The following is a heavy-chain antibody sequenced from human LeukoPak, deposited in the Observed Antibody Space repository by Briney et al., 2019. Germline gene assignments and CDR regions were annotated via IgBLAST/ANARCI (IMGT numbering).Heavy chain of an antibody. CDR1: GYTFTSYD. D-gene: IGHD5-12*01. CDR3: ARGGYARDSFDY. Sequence: ASVKVSCKASGYTFTSYDINWVRQATGQGREWMGGMNPNSGNTGYAQKFQGRVTMTRNTSISTAYMELSSLRSEDTAVYYCARGGYARDSFDYWGQGNLVTVSS. J-gene: IGHJ4*02. V-gene: IGHV1-8*01. CDR2: MNPNSGNT.